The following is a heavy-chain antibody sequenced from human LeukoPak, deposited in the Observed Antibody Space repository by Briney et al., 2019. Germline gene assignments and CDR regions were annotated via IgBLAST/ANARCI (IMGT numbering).Heavy chain of an antibody. V-gene: IGHV4-4*02. CDR3: ASSEPYYYDSSGWDY. J-gene: IGHJ4*02. CDR2: IYHSGST. Sequence: PSETLSLTCAVSGDSISGNNWWSWVRQPPGKGLEWIGEIYHSGSTTYNPSLKSRVTISVDESKNHFSLKLTSVTAADTAVYYCASSEPYYYDSSGWDYWGQGTLVTVSS. CDR1: GDSISGNNW. D-gene: IGHD3-22*01.